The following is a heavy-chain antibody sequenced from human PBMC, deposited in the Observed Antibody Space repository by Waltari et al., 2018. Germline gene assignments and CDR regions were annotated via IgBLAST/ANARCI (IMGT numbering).Heavy chain of an antibody. CDR2: INIDGGYI. D-gene: IGHD3-10*01. CDR1: GFDFVDYW. Sequence: EVQLVESVGGLVQPGESLRLSCAASGFDFVDYWMHWVRQTPGKGLGWVSGINIDGGYIRYAESVKGRFTSCRDNAKNRVFLQLNRVRAEDTAVYYCARKGGRGYPYGPFYYDYWGQGTLVTVSS. CDR3: ARKGGRGYPYGPFYYDY. V-gene: IGHV3-74*01. J-gene: IGHJ4*02.